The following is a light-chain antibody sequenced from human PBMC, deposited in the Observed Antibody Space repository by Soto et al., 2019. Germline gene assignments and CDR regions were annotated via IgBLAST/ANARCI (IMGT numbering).Light chain of an antibody. Sequence: QSALTQPASVSGSPGQSITISCTGTSSDVGGYNSVSWYQQHPGKAPKLMIYDVSNRPSGVSNRFSGSKSVNTASLTISGLQAEDAADYYCSSYTSSSTVVFGGGTKLTGL. CDR1: SSDVGGYNS. J-gene: IGLJ2*01. V-gene: IGLV2-14*01. CDR2: DVS. CDR3: SSYTSSSTVV.